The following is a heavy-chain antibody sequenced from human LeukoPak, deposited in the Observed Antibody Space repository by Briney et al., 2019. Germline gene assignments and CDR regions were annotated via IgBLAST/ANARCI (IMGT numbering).Heavy chain of an antibody. V-gene: IGHV3-7*04. Sequence: GGSLRLSCEASGFIFGTWWMSWVRQAPGRGLEWVANINQAGNKKDYVDSVKGRFTISRDNAKNSLYLQMNSLRAEDTAVYYCVRDGVYYGDDYDSWGQGTLVTVSS. CDR1: GFIFGTWW. J-gene: IGHJ4*02. CDR2: INQAGNKK. CDR3: VRDGVYYGDDYDS. D-gene: IGHD4-17*01.